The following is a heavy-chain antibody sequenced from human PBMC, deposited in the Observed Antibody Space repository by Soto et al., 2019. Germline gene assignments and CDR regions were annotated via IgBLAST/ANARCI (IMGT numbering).Heavy chain of an antibody. J-gene: IGHJ6*02. CDR2: ISAYNGNT. Sequence: ASVKVSCKASGYAFTSYGISWVRQAPGQGLEWMGWISAYNGNTNYAQKLQGRVTMTTDTSTSTAYMELRSLRSDDTAVYYCARGAVTTNYYYYGMDDWGRGTTVTVSS. V-gene: IGHV1-18*01. D-gene: IGHD4-17*01. CDR3: ARGAVTTNYYYYGMDD. CDR1: GYAFTSYG.